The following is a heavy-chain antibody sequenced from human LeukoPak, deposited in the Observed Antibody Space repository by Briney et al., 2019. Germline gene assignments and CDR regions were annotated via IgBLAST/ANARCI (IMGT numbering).Heavy chain of an antibody. CDR1: GGSISSSSYY. CDR3: ARDLYDSSGYSAFDY. J-gene: IGHJ4*02. D-gene: IGHD3-22*01. Sequence: SETLSLTCTVSGGSISSSSYYWGWIRQPPGKGLEWIGYIYYSGSTNYNPSLKSRVTISVDTSKNQFSLKLSSVTAADTAVYYCARDLYDSSGYSAFDYWGQGTLVTVSS. V-gene: IGHV4-61*01. CDR2: IYYSGST.